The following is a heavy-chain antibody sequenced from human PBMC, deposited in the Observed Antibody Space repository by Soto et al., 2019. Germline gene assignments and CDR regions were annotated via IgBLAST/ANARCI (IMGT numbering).Heavy chain of an antibody. J-gene: IGHJ6*02. CDR1: GYTFTSYA. Sequence: QVQLVQSGAEEKKPGASVKVSCKASGYTFTSYAIHWVRQAPGQSLECMGWINAGNGDTKYSQNFQGRLTITRDTSAGTAYMELSSLRFEDTAEYYCARVKNAEGARTFNGLDVWGQGTPVTVSS. CDR2: INAGNGDT. CDR3: ARVKNAEGARTFNGLDV. D-gene: IGHD2-15*01. V-gene: IGHV1-3*05.